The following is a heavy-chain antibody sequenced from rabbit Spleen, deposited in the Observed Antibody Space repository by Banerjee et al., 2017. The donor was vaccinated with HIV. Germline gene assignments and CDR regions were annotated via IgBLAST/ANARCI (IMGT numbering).Heavy chain of an antibody. CDR1: GVSFSSSYW. V-gene: IGHV1S40*01. CDR2: IYGGSSGST. D-gene: IGHD6-1*01. Sequence: QSLEESGGDLVKPGASLTLTCTASGVSFSSSYWMCWVRQAPGKGLEWIGCIYGGSSGSTYYASWAKGRFTISKTSSTTVTLQMTSLTAADTATYFCARDAAAVGSYGDVCLWGPGTLVTVS. J-gene: IGHJ4*01. CDR3: ARDAAAVGSYGDVCL.